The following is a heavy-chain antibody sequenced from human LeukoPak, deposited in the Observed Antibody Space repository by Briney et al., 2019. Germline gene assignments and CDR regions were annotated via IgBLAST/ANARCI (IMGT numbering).Heavy chain of an antibody. CDR2: ISGSGGST. CDR3: AKETYYDSSGAPLFDY. D-gene: IGHD3-22*01. V-gene: IGHV3-23*01. Sequence: GGSLRLSCAASGFTFSNAWMSWVRQAPGKGPEWVSAISGSGGSTYYPDSVKGRFTISRDSSKNTLYLQMHSLRAEDTAVYYCAKETYYDSSGAPLFDYWGQGTLVTVSS. J-gene: IGHJ4*02. CDR1: GFTFSNAW.